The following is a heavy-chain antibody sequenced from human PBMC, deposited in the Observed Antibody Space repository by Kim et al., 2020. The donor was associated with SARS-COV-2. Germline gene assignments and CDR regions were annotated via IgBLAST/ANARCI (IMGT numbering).Heavy chain of an antibody. Sequence: GGSLRLSCVASGFTFSNYGMTWVRQAPGGGLEWVSGITGSGDITAYADSVKGRFTISRVNPKNTLYLQMSSLRAEDTAIYYCSNPRQPDYWGQGTLVT. V-gene: IGHV3-23*01. CDR1: GFTFSNYG. J-gene: IGHJ4*02. CDR3: SNPRQPDY. CDR2: ITGSGDIT. D-gene: IGHD2-2*01.